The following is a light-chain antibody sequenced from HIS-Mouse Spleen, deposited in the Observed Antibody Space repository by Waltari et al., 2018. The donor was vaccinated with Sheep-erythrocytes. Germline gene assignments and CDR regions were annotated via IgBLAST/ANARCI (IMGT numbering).Light chain of an antibody. CDR1: QGIRSA. Sequence: AIQLTQSPSSLSASAGDRVTITCRASQGIRSALAWYQQKPGKAPKLLIYDASSLESGVPSRFSGSGSGTDFTLTISSLQPEDFATYYCQQFNNYPRTFGQGTKVEIK. J-gene: IGKJ1*01. CDR3: QQFNNYPRT. CDR2: DAS. V-gene: IGKV1D-13*01.